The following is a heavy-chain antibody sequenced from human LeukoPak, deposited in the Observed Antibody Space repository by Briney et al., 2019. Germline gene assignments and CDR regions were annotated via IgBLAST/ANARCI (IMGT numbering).Heavy chain of an antibody. V-gene: IGHV3-11*01. Sequence: PGGSLKLSCAASGFTFSDYYMSWIRQAPGKGLEWVSYISSSGRTIYYADSVKGRFTISRDNAKNSLYLQMNSLRAEDTAVYYCARNRQAHLLRSFLEWPFDYYYYYGMDVWGQGTTVTVSS. D-gene: IGHD3-3*01. J-gene: IGHJ6*02. CDR3: ARNRQAHLLRSFLEWPFDYYYYYGMDV. CDR2: ISSSGRTI. CDR1: GFTFSDYY.